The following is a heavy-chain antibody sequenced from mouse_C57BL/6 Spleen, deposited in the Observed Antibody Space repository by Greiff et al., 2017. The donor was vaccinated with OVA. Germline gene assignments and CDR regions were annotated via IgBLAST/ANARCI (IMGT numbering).Heavy chain of an antibody. CDR2: IDPSASYP. J-gene: IGHJ1*03. CDR3: TRRDYYGTYWDFDV. Sequence: QVQLQQSGAELVKPGASVKLSCKASGYTFTSYWMQWVKQRPGQGLEWIGEIDPSASYPNYNQKFKGQATLPVDTSSSTAYMQLSSRTSEDSAVYYGTRRDYYGTYWDFDVWGTGTTVTFSA. CDR1: GYTFTSYW. V-gene: IGHV1-50*01. D-gene: IGHD2-1*01.